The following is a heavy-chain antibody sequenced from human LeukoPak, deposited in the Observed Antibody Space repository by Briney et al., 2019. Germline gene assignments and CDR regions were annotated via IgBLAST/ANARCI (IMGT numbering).Heavy chain of an antibody. V-gene: IGHV1-69*05. CDR3: ARGGYSGYELAPNWFDP. CDR1: GGTFSSYA. D-gene: IGHD5-12*01. J-gene: IGHJ5*02. Sequence: ASVKVSCKASGGTFSSYAISWVRQAPGQGLEWMGGIIPIFGTANYAQKFQGRVTITTDESTSTAYMELSSLRSEDTAVYYCARGGYSGYELAPNWFDPWGQGTLVTVSS. CDR2: IIPIFGTA.